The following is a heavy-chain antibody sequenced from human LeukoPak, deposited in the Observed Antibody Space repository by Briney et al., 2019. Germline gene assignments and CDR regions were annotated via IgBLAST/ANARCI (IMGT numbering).Heavy chain of an antibody. V-gene: IGHV3-23*01. J-gene: IGHJ4*02. Sequence: GGSLRLSCAASGFTFSSNAMSWVRQAPGKGLEWVSAISGSGGSTYYADSVKGRFTISRDNSKNTLYLQMNSLRAEDTAVYYCSIAVAGTPMGYWGQGTLVTVSS. CDR2: ISGSGGST. D-gene: IGHD6-19*01. CDR3: SIAVAGTPMGY. CDR1: GFTFSSNA.